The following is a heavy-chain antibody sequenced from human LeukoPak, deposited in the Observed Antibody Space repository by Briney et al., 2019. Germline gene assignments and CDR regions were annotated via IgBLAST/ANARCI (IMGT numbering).Heavy chain of an antibody. J-gene: IGHJ4*02. CDR3: ARDARNNYYGSGSYLAAPV. V-gene: IGHV1-18*04. D-gene: IGHD3-10*01. CDR2: INPYTGDT. CDR1: GYTLTGYY. Sequence: ASVKVSCKASGYTLTGYYIHWVRQAPGQGLEWMGWINPYTGDTNYAQKLQGRVTMTTDTSTSTAYMELRSLRSDDTAVYYCARDARNNYYGSGSYLAAPVWGQGTLVTVSS.